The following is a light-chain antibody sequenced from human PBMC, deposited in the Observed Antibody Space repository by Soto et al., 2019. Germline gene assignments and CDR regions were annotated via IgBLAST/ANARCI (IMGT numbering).Light chain of an antibody. Sequence: IVVTQSPATLSVSPGEGVTLSCRASQGVGSNLAWYQQRPGQAPRLLIYDASTRATGIPDRFSGSGSGTEFTLTISSLQSEDFAVYYCQQYGSSTGFTFGPGTKVDIK. CDR3: QQYGSSTGFT. CDR1: QGVGSN. V-gene: IGKV3-15*01. J-gene: IGKJ3*01. CDR2: DAS.